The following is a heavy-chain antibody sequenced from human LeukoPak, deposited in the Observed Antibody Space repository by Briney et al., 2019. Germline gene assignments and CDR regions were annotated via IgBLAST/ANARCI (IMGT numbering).Heavy chain of an antibody. CDR1: GYSISSGYY. CDR3: ARPGYSGYDPFDY. CDR2: IYHSGST. J-gene: IGHJ4*02. D-gene: IGHD5-12*01. V-gene: IGHV4-38-2*02. Sequence: SETLSLTCTVSGYSISSGYYWGWIRQPPGKGLEWIGSIYHSGSTYYNPSLKSRVTISVDTSKNQFSLKLSSVTAADTAVYYCARPGYSGYDPFDYWGQGTLVTVSS.